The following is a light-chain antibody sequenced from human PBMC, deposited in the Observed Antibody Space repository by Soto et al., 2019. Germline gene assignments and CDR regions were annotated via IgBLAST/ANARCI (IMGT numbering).Light chain of an antibody. CDR1: QSISSW. CDR3: QQYSSYCT. J-gene: IGKJ1*01. V-gene: IGKV1-5*03. Sequence: DIKMTQSPSTLSASVGDRVTITCRASQSISSWLAWYQQKPGKAPKLLIYKASNLESGVPSRFSGSGSGTEFTLTISSLQPDDFATYYCQQYSSYCTFGQGTKVEIK. CDR2: KAS.